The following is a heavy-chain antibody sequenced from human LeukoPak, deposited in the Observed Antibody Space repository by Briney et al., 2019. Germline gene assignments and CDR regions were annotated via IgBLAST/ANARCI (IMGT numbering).Heavy chain of an antibody. V-gene: IGHV1-2*02. CDR3: ARSMVRGVTPSGFDY. D-gene: IGHD3-10*01. CDR2: INPNSGGT. J-gene: IGHJ4*02. Sequence: ASVKVSCKASGYTFTGYYMHWVRQAPGQGLEGMGWINPNSGGTNYAQKFQGRVTMTRDTSISTAYMELSRLRSDDTAVYYCARSMVRGVTPSGFDYWGQGTLVTVSS. CDR1: GYTFTGYY.